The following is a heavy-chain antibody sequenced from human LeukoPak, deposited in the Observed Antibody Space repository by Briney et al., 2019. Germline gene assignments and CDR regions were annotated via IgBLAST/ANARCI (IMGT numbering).Heavy chain of an antibody. D-gene: IGHD5-18*01. CDR1: GGTFSSYT. J-gene: IGHJ4*02. Sequence: ASVKVSCKASGGTFSSYTISWVRQAPGQGLEWMGRIIPILGIANYAQKFQGRVTITADKSTSTAYMELSSLRSEDTAVYYCARGGKGIQLWPDYWGPGTLVTVSS. V-gene: IGHV1-69*02. CDR2: IIPILGIA. CDR3: ARGGKGIQLWPDY.